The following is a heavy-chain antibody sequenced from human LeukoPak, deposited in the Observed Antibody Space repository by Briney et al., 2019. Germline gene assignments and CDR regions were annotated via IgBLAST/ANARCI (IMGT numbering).Heavy chain of an antibody. Sequence: GGSLRLSCAASGFIFSSYWMHWVRQAPGKGLVWVSRINSDGSTTTYADSVKGRFTISRDNPKNTLYLQMNSLRAEDTAVYYCGRDLSSGYVDYWGQGTLVTVSS. CDR1: GFIFSSYW. CDR3: GRDLSSGYVDY. D-gene: IGHD6-19*01. J-gene: IGHJ4*02. CDR2: INSDGSTT. V-gene: IGHV3-74*01.